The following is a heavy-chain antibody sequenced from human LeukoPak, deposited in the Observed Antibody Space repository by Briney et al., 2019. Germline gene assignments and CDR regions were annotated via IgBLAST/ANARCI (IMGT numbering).Heavy chain of an antibody. CDR1: GFTFSSYS. CDR3: ARDGVAAAGCNWFDP. V-gene: IGHV3-21*01. CDR2: ISSSSSYI. J-gene: IGHJ5*02. Sequence: GGSLRLSCAASGFTFSSYSMNWVRQAPGKGLEWVSFISSSSSYIYYADSVKGRFTISRDNAKNSLYLQMNSLRAEDTAVYYCARDGVAAAGCNWFDPWGQGTLVTVSS. D-gene: IGHD6-13*01.